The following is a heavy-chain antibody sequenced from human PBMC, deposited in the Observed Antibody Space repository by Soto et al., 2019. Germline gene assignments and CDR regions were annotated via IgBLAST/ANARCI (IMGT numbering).Heavy chain of an antibody. CDR2: IYYSGST. CDR3: ARDMSITGTKSGFDI. CDR1: GGSISSYY. V-gene: IGHV4-59*01. J-gene: IGHJ3*02. D-gene: IGHD1-20*01. Sequence: SETLSLTCXVSGGSISSYYWSWIRQPPGKGLEWIGYIYYSGSTNYNPSLKSRVTISVDTSKNQFSLKLSSVTAADTAVYYCARDMSITGTKSGFDIWGQGTMVTVSS.